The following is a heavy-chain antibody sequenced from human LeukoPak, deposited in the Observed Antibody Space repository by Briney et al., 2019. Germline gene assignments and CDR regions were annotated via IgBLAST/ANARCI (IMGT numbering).Heavy chain of an antibody. CDR1: GGSINSY. J-gene: IGHJ5*02. V-gene: IGHV4-4*07. D-gene: IGHD3-10*01. CDR2: ISGSGTI. CDR3: ARDSGTTGEVKFDP. Sequence: SETLSLTCTVSGGSINSYWSWIRQPAGKGLEWIGRISGSGTITYNPALQSRLSISIDTSKNQYSLKLMSVTAADTAVYYCARDSGTTGEVKFDPWGQGTLVTVSS.